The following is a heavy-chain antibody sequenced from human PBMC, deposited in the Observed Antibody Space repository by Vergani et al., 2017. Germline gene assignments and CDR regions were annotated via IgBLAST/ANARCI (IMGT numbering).Heavy chain of an antibody. V-gene: IGHV1-8*01. Sequence: QVQLVQSGAEVKKPGASVKVSCWASGYTFIEYDIDWVRQAAGQGLEWMGWMNPKSGNSGFAQKFQGRVTMTRDTSISTAYMELNSLTSEDTAVYYCAGAPGRRCRGGSGYSSFRWVDPWGQGTLVTVFS. CDR1: GYTFIEYD. CDR2: MNPKSGNS. CDR3: AGAPGRRCRGGSGYSSFRWVDP. D-gene: IGHD2-15*01. J-gene: IGHJ5*02.